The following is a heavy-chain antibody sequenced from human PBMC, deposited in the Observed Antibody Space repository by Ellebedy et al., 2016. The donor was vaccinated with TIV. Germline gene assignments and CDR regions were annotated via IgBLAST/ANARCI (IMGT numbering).Heavy chain of an antibody. CDR2: ISGSDGRT. Sequence: GGSLRLSCAASGCSXXSSHMSWVRHAPGKGLDWVSAISGSDGRTYYAGSVKDRFTISRDNSKNTLYLQMNSLRAEDTAVYYCAKSEYTGIFQSPHYWGQGTLVTVSS. J-gene: IGHJ4*02. D-gene: IGHD5-18*01. CDR3: AKSEYTGIFQSPHY. V-gene: IGHV3-23*01. CDR1: GCSXXSSH.